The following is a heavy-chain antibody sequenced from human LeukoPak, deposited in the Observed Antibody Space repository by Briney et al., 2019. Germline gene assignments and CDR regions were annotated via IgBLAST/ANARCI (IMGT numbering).Heavy chain of an antibody. D-gene: IGHD2-2*01. CDR2: INWNGGST. Sequence: GGSLRLSCAASGFTFDDYGMSWVRQAPGKGLEWVSSINWNGGSTGYADSVKGRFTISRDNAKNSLYLQMNSLRAEDTALYYCARKYQPYYYYMDVWGKGTTVTVSS. V-gene: IGHV3-20*04. J-gene: IGHJ6*03. CDR1: GFTFDDYG. CDR3: ARKYQPYYYYMDV.